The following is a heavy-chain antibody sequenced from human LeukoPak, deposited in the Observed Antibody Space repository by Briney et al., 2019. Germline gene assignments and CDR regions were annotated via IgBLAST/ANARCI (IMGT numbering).Heavy chain of an antibody. V-gene: IGHV1-69*04. CDR2: IIPILGIA. CDR1: GGTFSSYA. D-gene: IGHD4-11*01. J-gene: IGHJ6*02. CDR3: ARGRKSNLAWDYYYGMDV. Sequence: GASVKVSCKASGGTFSSYAISWVRQAPRQGLEWMGRIIPILGIANYAQKFQGRVTITADKSTSTAYMELSSLRSEDTAVYYCARGRKSNLAWDYYYGMDVWGQGTTVTVSS.